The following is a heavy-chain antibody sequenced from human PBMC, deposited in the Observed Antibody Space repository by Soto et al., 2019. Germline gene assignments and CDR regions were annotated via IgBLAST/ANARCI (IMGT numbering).Heavy chain of an antibody. CDR3: ARLVYDTRLNYMYFDF. Sequence: ESLCLTSAVFGVSISSGNWWTWVRQAPQRGLEYIGEIFHDGTANYYPSFERRVAISVDTSKNQFSLKLTSVTAADTAIYFCARLVYDTRLNYMYFDFWGQGTLVTVYS. V-gene: IGHV4-4*01. D-gene: IGHD3-10*01. CDR2: IFHDGTA. J-gene: IGHJ4*02. CDR1: GVSISSGNW.